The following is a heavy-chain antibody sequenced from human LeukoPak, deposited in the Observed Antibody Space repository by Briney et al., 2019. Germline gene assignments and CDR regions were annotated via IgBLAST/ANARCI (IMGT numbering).Heavy chain of an antibody. J-gene: IGHJ3*02. CDR3: ARVVVVPAANDAFDI. V-gene: IGHV1-2*02. CDR1: GYTFTGYY. CDR2: INPNSGGT. Sequence: ASVKVSRKASGYTFTGYYMHWVRQAPGQGLEWMGWINPNSGGTNYAQKLQGRVTMTTDTSTSTAYMELRSLRSDDTAVYYCARVVVVPAANDAFDIWGQGTMVTVSS. D-gene: IGHD2-2*01.